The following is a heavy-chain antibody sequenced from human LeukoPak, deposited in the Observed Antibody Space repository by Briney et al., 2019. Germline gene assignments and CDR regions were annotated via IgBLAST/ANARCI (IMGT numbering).Heavy chain of an antibody. CDR3: ARTDTAMVTPFDY. V-gene: IGHV3-21*01. D-gene: IGHD5-18*01. CDR2: ISSSSTYI. Sequence: PGGSLRLSCADSGFTFSSYSMNWVRQAPGKGLEWVSSISSSSTYIFYADSVKGRFTISRDNAKNSLYLQMNSLRAEDTAVYYCARTDTAMVTPFDYWGQGTLVTVSS. CDR1: GFTFSSYS. J-gene: IGHJ4*02.